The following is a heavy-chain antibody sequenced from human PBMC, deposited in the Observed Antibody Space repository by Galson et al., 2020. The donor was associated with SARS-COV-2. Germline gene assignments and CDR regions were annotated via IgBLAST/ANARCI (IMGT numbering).Heavy chain of an antibody. Sequence: SLKISCAASGFTFDDYAMHWVRQAPGKGLEWVSGISWNSGSIGYADSVKGRFTISRDNAKNSLYLQMNSLRAEDTALYYCAKSTLYGDKLNDAFDIWGQGTMVTVSS. CDR3: AKSTLYGDKLNDAFDI. CDR1: GFTFDDYA. J-gene: IGHJ3*02. D-gene: IGHD4-17*01. CDR2: ISWNSGSI. V-gene: IGHV3-9*01.